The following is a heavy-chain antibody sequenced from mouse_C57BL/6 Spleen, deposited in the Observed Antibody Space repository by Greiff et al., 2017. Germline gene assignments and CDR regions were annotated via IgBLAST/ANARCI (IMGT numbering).Heavy chain of an antibody. CDR2: IRNKANGYTT. Sequence: EVQLVESGGGLVQPGGSLSLSCAASGFTFTDYYMSWVRQPPGKALEWLGFIRNKANGYTTEYSASVKGRFTISRDNSQSILYLQMNALRAEDSATYYCARQLYRGAMDYWGQGTSVTVSS. D-gene: IGHD6-1*01. V-gene: IGHV7-3*01. CDR1: GFTFTDYY. CDR3: ARQLYRGAMDY. J-gene: IGHJ4*01.